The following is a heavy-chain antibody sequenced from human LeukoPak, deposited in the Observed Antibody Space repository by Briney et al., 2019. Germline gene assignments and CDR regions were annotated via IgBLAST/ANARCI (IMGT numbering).Heavy chain of an antibody. J-gene: IGHJ4*02. CDR2: ISGSGGST. CDR1: GFTFSSYW. Sequence: GGSLRLSCAASGFTFSSYWMHWVRQAPGKGLVWVSAISGSGGSTYYADSVKGRFTISRDNSKNTLYLQMNSLRAEDTAVYYCAKDSRIAVAGRGDLDYWGQGTLVTVSS. CDR3: AKDSRIAVAGRGDLDY. D-gene: IGHD6-19*01. V-gene: IGHV3-23*01.